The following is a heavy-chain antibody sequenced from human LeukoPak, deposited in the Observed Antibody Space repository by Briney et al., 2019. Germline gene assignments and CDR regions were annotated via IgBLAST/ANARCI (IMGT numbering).Heavy chain of an antibody. V-gene: IGHV1-2*02. CDR3: ARGITMVRGVMTDWFDP. J-gene: IGHJ5*02. D-gene: IGHD3-10*01. CDR1: GYTFPGYY. Sequence: ASVTVSCKASGYTFPGYYMHGVRQAPGQGLAGMGWISPNSGGTNYAQKFQGRVTMTRDTSISTAYMELSRLRSDETAVYYCARGITMVRGVMTDWFDPWGQGTLVTVSS. CDR2: ISPNSGGT.